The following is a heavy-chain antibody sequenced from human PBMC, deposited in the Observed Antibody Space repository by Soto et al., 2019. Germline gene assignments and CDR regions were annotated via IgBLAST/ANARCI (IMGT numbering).Heavy chain of an antibody. D-gene: IGHD1-26*01. CDR2: VSGGCKTI. V-gene: IGHV3-48*02. CDR1: GFTFKSYS. Sequence: EVQLVESGGGLVQPGESLRLSCAASGFTFKSYSMSWVRQAPGKGLEWVSYVSGGCKTISYADSVKGRFTISRDNAKNALEMQMNSLRDEDTAVYYCARDSGGSFLFQHWGQGTMVTVSS. CDR3: ARDSGGSFLFQH. J-gene: IGHJ1*01.